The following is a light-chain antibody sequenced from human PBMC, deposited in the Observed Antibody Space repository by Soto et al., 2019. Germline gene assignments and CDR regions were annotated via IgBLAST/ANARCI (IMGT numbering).Light chain of an antibody. CDR2: EVT. CDR3: SSYTGGNPSYV. Sequence: QSALTQPPSASGSPGQSVTISCTGTSSDVGGYDYFSWYQQHPGKAPKLMIYEVTIRPSGVSDRFSGSKSGNTASLTVSGLQAEDEADYYCSSYTGGNPSYVFGNGTKVTVL. J-gene: IGLJ1*01. CDR1: SSDVGGYDY. V-gene: IGLV2-8*01.